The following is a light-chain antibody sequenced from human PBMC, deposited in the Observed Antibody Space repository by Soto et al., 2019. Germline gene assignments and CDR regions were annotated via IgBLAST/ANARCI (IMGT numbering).Light chain of an antibody. J-gene: IGKJ2*01. V-gene: IGKV1-39*01. CDR3: QQYNSYPYT. Sequence: DIQMTQSPSSLSASVGDRVTITCRASQSISSYLNWYQQKPGKAPKVLIYAASSLQSGIPSRFSGSGSGTEFTLTISSLQPDDFATYYCQQYNSYPYTFGQGTKVDIK. CDR2: AAS. CDR1: QSISSY.